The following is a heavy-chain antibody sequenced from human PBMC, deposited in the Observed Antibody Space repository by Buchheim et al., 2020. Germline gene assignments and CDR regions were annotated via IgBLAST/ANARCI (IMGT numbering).Heavy chain of an antibody. J-gene: IGHJ4*02. Sequence: QVQLVQSGAEVKKPGSSVKVSCTASGGTFSSHAFTWVRQAPGQGLEWMGGIIPPFGTANYAQKFQGRVTITADKSTSTAYMELNMLRSEDTAVYLCASPNPWFGDYMLGRYCFDFWGQGTLVTFSS. V-gene: IGHV1-69*06. CDR3: ASPNPWFGDYMLGRYCFDF. CDR2: IIPPFGTA. CDR1: GGTFSSHA. D-gene: IGHD4-17*01.